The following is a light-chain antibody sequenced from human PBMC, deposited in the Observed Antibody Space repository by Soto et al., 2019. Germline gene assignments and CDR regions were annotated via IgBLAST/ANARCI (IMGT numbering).Light chain of an antibody. CDR1: QGISSF. CDR3: QQSYSDPVT. Sequence: IQLTQTPSSLSASLGDRVTITCRASQGISSFLAWYQQKPGKAPKLLIYAASSLQSGVPSSFSGSGFGTDFTLTISSLQPEDFETYHCQQSYSDPVTFGQGTKVDIK. J-gene: IGKJ1*01. V-gene: IGKV1-9*01. CDR2: AAS.